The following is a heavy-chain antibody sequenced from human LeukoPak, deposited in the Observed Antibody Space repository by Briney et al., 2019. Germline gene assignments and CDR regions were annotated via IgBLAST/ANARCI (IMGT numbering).Heavy chain of an antibody. CDR2: ISGRTGAT. CDR3: AKCGNSGCHLIDY. CDR1: GFTFTTNA. D-gene: IGHD5-12*01. J-gene: IGHJ4*02. Sequence: GALSLSCAASGFTFTTNAMSWVRPAPGKGLEWVSAISGRTGATYYADSEKGRFTISRDNSKSTLYLQMDSLRAEDTAVYYCAKCGNSGCHLIDYWGQGTLVTVSS. V-gene: IGHV3-23*01.